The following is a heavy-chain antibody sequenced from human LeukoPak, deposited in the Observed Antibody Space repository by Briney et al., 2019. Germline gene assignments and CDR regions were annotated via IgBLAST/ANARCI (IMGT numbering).Heavy chain of an antibody. V-gene: IGHV3-66*01. Sequence: PGGSLRLSCAASGFTVSSNYMSWVRQAPGKGLEWVSVIYSGGSTYYADSVRGRFTISRDNSKNTLYLQMNSLRAEDTAVYYCARDQCSSTNCYGTNWFDPWGQGTLVTVSS. CDR1: GFTVSSNY. J-gene: IGHJ5*02. CDR3: ARDQCSSTNCYGTNWFDP. CDR2: IYSGGST. D-gene: IGHD2-2*01.